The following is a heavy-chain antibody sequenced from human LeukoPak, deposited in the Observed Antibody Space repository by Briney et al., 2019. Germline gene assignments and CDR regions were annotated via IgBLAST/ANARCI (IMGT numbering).Heavy chain of an antibody. D-gene: IGHD2-15*01. CDR2: INHSGST. CDR1: GGSISSYY. Sequence: PSETLSLTCTVSGGSISSYYWSWIRQSPGKGLEWIGEINHSGSTNYNPSLKSRVTISVDKSKNQFSLKLTSVTAADTAVYYCARGPDMTRFDPWGQGILVTVSS. CDR3: ARGPDMTRFDP. J-gene: IGHJ5*02. V-gene: IGHV4-34*01.